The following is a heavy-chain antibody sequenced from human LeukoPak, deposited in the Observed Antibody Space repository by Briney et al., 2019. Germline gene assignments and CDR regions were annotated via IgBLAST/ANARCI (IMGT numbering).Heavy chain of an antibody. J-gene: IGHJ4*02. CDR2: ISSSSSTI. CDR1: GFTFSSYS. CDR3: ARGGTVTTDY. D-gene: IGHD4-17*01. V-gene: IGHV3-48*02. Sequence: GGSLRLSCAASGFTFSSYSMNWVRQAPGKGLEWVSYISSSSSTIYCADSVKGRFTISRDNAKNSLYLQMNRLRDEDTAVYYCARGGTVTTDYWGQGTLVTVSS.